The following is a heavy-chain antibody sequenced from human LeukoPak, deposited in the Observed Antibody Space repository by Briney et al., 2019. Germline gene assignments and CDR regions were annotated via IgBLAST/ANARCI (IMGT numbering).Heavy chain of an antibody. CDR3: AKGDYYGSGSFFKNGMGV. D-gene: IGHD3-10*01. CDR1: GFTFSSYA. V-gene: IGHV3-23*01. Sequence: ETGGSLRLSCAASGFTFSSYAMSWVRQAPGKGLEWVSAVTASAGNTYYADSVKGRFTISREHSKNTLYLQVNRLRAEDTAVYYCAKGDYYGSGSFFKNGMGVWGQGTTVTVAS. J-gene: IGHJ6*02. CDR2: VTASAGNT.